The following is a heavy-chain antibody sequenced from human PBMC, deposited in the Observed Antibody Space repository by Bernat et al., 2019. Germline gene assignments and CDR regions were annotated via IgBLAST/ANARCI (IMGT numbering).Heavy chain of an antibody. CDR2: IKQDGSEK. V-gene: IGHV3-7*03. J-gene: IGHJ6*02. Sequence: EVQLVESGGGLVQPGGSLRLSCTASGFTFSSYWMNWVRQAPGKGLEWVANIKQDGSEKYYVDSVKCRFTISRDNAKNSLYLQMNSLRAEDTAVYYCARVAQRWLQTTYYYYGMDVWGQGTTVTVSS. D-gene: IGHD5-24*01. CDR3: ARVAQRWLQTTYYYYGMDV. CDR1: GFTFSSYW.